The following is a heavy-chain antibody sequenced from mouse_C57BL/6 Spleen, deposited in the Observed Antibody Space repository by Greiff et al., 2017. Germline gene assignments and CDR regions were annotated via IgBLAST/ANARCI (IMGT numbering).Heavy chain of an antibody. J-gene: IGHJ4*01. D-gene: IGHD2-3*01. CDR3: ATPIYDGYYFYAMDY. V-gene: IGHV1-64*01. CDR2: IHPNSGST. CDR1: GYTFTSYW. Sequence: QVQLQQPGAELVKPGASVKLSCKASGYTFTSYWMHWVKPRPGQGLEWIGMIHPNSGSTNYNEKFKSKATLTVDKSSSTAYMQLSSLTSEDSAVYYCATPIYDGYYFYAMDYWGQGTSVTVSS.